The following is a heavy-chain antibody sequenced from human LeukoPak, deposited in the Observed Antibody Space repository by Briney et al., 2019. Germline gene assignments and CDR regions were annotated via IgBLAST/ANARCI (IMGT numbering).Heavy chain of an antibody. CDR3: TTDLIVNEH. Sequence: TGGSPRLSCAASGFRFSGFAMHWVRHASGKGLEWVGRIKSKADGGTTDYAAPVKGRFTISRDDSKNTLYLQMNSLKTEDTAVYYCTTDLIVNEHWGQGTLVTVSS. CDR1: GFRFSGFA. J-gene: IGHJ4*02. V-gene: IGHV3-15*01. CDR2: IKSKADGGTT. D-gene: IGHD1-1*01.